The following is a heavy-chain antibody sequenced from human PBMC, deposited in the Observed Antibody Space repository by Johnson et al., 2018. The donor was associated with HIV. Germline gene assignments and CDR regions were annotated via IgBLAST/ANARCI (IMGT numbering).Heavy chain of an antibody. CDR3: AFIEYSSLDAFDI. D-gene: IGHD6-6*01. V-gene: IGHV3-30*03. CDR2: ISYDGSNK. CDR1: GITVSSSY. Sequence: QVQLVESGGGVVQPGRSLRLSCAASGITVSSSYMSWVRQAPGKGLEWVAVISYDGSNKYYADSVKGRFTISRDNSKNTQYLQMNSLRAEDTAVYYCAFIEYSSLDAFDIWGQGTMVTVSS. J-gene: IGHJ3*02.